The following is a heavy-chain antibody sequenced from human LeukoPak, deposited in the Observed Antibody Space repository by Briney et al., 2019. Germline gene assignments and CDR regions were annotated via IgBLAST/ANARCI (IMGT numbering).Heavy chain of an antibody. CDR1: GASIRSYY. CDR3: ARGYCSSTICFQYFHH. V-gene: IGHV4-59*01. J-gene: IGHJ1*01. CDR2: IYYSGST. Sequence: SETLSLTCTVSGASIRSYYWSWIRQPPGKGLEWIGYIYYSGSTNYNPPLKSRVAISVDTSKNQFSLKLDSVTAADTAVYYCARGYCSSTICFQYFHHWGQGTLVTVSS. D-gene: IGHD2-2*01.